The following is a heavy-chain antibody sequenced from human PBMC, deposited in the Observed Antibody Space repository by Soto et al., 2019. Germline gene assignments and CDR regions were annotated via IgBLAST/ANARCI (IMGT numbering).Heavy chain of an antibody. CDR2: ISYSGSHI. CDR3: AKDGGPVYCNSPGCSAKHFDY. D-gene: IGHD2-2*01. Sequence: QPGGSLRLSCAASGLTFSNYGFHWVRQAPGRGLEWVAVISYSGSHIFYTDSVKGRFSISRDNSKNTVSLQMNNLRPEDTAMYYCAKDGGPVYCNSPGCSAKHFDYWAREP. V-gene: IGHV3-30*18. CDR1: GLTFSNYG. J-gene: IGHJ4*02.